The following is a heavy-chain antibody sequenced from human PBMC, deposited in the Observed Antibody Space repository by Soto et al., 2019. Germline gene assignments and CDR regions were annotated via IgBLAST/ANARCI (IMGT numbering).Heavy chain of an antibody. CDR2: ISAYNGNT. Sequence: ASVKVSCKASGYTFTSYGISWVRQAPGQGLEWLGWISAYNGNTNYAQKLQGRVTMTTDTSTSTAYMELRSLRSDDTAVYYCARYSSSWYVFDYWGQGTLVTVSS. CDR3: ARYSSSWYVFDY. CDR1: GYTFTSYG. V-gene: IGHV1-18*01. J-gene: IGHJ4*02. D-gene: IGHD6-13*01.